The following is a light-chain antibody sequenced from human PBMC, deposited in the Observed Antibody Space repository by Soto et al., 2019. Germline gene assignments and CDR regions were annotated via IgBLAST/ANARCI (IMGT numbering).Light chain of an antibody. V-gene: IGKV3-11*01. Sequence: EIVLTQSPATLSVSPGERATLSCRASQSVNYYLAWYQQKPGQAPRLLIYDASSRATGIPPRFSGSRSVTDFTSTIISLQPEDVVVYYYRQRCHWRLTFGGGTRVEIK. CDR3: RQRCHWRLT. J-gene: IGKJ4*01. CDR2: DAS. CDR1: QSVNYY.